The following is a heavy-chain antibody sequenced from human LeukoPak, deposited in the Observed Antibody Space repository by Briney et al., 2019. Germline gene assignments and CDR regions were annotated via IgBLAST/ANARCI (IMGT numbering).Heavy chain of an antibody. CDR2: IYSGGST. V-gene: IGHV3-66*02. CDR1: GFTVSSNY. J-gene: IGHJ4*02. Sequence: PGGSLRLSCAASGFTVSSNYMSWVRQAPGKGLEWVSVIYSGGSTYYADSVKGRFTISRDNPKNTLYLQMNSLRAEDTAVYYCARSSSIAARYFDYWGQGTLVTVSS. CDR3: ARSSSIAARYFDY. D-gene: IGHD6-6*01.